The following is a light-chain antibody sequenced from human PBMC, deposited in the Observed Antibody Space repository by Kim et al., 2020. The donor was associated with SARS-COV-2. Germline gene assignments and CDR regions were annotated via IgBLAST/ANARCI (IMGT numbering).Light chain of an antibody. CDR3: LQYGSSSYT. J-gene: IGKJ2*01. CDR1: QTVSSTY. V-gene: IGKV3-20*01. CDR2: GVS. Sequence: APGESATFSCRASQTVSSTYLAWYQQKPGQAPRLLMYGVSNRATGIPDRFSGSGYGTDFTLTISRLEPEDFAVYYCLQYGSSSYTFGQGTKLEIK.